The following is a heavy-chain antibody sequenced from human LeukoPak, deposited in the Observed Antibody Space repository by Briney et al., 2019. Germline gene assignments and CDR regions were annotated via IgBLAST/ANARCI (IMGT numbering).Heavy chain of an antibody. CDR1: GFTFSSYG. D-gene: IGHD4-23*01. V-gene: IGHV3-23*01. CDR3: AKSVAPVGPKAYYFDY. Sequence: GGSLRHSCAASGFTFSSYGMSWVRQAPGKGLEWVSVISGSGGSTYYADSVKGRFTISRDNSKNTLCLQMNSLRAEDTAVYYCAKSVAPVGPKAYYFDYWGQGTLVTVSS. CDR2: ISGSGGST. J-gene: IGHJ4*02.